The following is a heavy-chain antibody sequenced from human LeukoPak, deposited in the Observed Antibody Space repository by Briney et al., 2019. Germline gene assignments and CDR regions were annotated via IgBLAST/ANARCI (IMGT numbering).Heavy chain of an antibody. Sequence: GGSLRLSCAASGFTFSSYWMQWVRQAPGKGLVWVSRINSDGSSTNYADSVKGRSTISRDNSKNTLYLQMNSLRAEDTAVYYCARDLVGGSPWFDYWGQGNLVTVSS. D-gene: IGHD2-15*01. V-gene: IGHV3-74*01. CDR2: INSDGSST. CDR1: GFTFSSYW. CDR3: ARDLVGGSPWFDY. J-gene: IGHJ4*02.